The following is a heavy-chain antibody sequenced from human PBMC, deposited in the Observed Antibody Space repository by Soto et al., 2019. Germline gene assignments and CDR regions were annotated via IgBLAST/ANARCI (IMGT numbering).Heavy chain of an antibody. J-gene: IGHJ6*02. CDR2: IIPIFGTA. V-gene: IGHV1-69*13. Sequence: ASVKVSCKASGGTFSSYAISWVRQAPGQGLEWMGGIIPIFGTANYAQKFQGRVTITADESTSTAYMELSSLRSEDTAVYYCARGYSSSWYARPSYYYYGMDVWGQGTTVTVSS. CDR3: ARGYSSSWYARPSYYYYGMDV. D-gene: IGHD6-13*01. CDR1: GGTFSSYA.